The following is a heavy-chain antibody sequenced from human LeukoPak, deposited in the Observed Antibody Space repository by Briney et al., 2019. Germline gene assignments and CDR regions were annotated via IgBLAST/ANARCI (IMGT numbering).Heavy chain of an antibody. Sequence: SETLSLTCAVYGGSFSGYYWSWIRQPPGKGLEWIGEINHSGSTKYNPSLKSRVTISVDTSKNQFSLKLSSVTAADTAVYYCARGDVHHGSKTTPYHYFYMDVWDKGTTVTVSS. V-gene: IGHV4-34*01. J-gene: IGHJ6*03. CDR3: ARGDVHHGSKTTPYHYFYMDV. CDR2: INHSGST. D-gene: IGHD3-10*01. CDR1: GGSFSGYY.